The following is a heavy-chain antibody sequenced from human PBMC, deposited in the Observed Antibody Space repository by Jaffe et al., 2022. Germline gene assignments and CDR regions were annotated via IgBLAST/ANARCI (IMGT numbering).Heavy chain of an antibody. J-gene: IGHJ4*02. CDR1: GGSISSSSYY. V-gene: IGHV4-39*01. CDR3: ARGTMVQGVIIHYFDY. D-gene: IGHD3-10*01. CDR2: IYYSGST. Sequence: QLQLQESGPGLVKPSETLSLTCTVSGGSISSSSYYWGWIRQPPGKGLEWIGSIYYSGSTYYNPSLKSRVTISVDTSKNQFSLKLSSVTAADTAVYYCARGTMVQGVIIHYFDYWGQGTLVTVSS.